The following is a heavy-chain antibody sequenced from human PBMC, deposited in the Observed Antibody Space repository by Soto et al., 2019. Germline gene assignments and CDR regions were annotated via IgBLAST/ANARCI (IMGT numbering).Heavy chain of an antibody. J-gene: IGHJ6*02. V-gene: IGHV4-61*01. CDR3: ARLQFYDFWSGSDPLDV. D-gene: IGHD3-3*01. CDR1: GASVSSGSYQ. Sequence: WETLSLTCAVSGASVSSGSYQWSWIRQSPGKGLEWIGFISFTGSTNSNPSLKSRVTFSVDASKNHFSLKLTSVTAADTALYFCARLQFYDFWSGSDPLDVWGQGTTVTSP. CDR2: ISFTGST.